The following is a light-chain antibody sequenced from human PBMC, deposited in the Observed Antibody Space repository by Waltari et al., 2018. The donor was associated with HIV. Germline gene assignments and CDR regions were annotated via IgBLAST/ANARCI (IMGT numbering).Light chain of an antibody. J-gene: IGLJ3*02. V-gene: IGLV2-8*01. CDR1: SSDIGAYDS. Sequence: QSALTQPPSASGSLGQSVTISCTGSSSDIGAYDSVSWFQQPPRSAPKLLLYEVTRRPSAVSDRFSGSRSGSTAFLTFAGLQPDDEATYFCSSYGDSLRVLFGGGTNVTVL. CDR2: EVT. CDR3: SSYGDSLRVL.